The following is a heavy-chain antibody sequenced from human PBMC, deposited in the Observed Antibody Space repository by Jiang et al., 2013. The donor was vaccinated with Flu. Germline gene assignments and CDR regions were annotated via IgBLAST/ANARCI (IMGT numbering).Heavy chain of an antibody. CDR1: GFSLSTSGVG. CDR3: AHRFGSKFIQYFDL. CDR2: IYWDDDK. Sequence: KPTQTLTLTCTFSGFSLSTSGVGVGWIRQPPGKALEWLALIYWDDDKRYSPSLKSRLTITKDTSKNQVVLTMTNMDPVDTATYYCAHRFGSKFIQYFDLWGRGTLVTVSS. J-gene: IGHJ2*01. D-gene: IGHD3-10*01. V-gene: IGHV2-5*02.